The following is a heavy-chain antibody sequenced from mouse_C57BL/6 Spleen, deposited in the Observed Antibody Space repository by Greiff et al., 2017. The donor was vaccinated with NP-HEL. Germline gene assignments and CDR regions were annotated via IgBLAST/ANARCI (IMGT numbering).Heavy chain of an antibody. V-gene: IGHV1-55*01. Sequence: VQLQQPGAELVKPGASVKMSCKASGYTFTSYWITWVKQRPGQGLEWIGDIYPGSGSTNYNEKFKSKATLTVDTSSSTAYMQLSSLTSEDSAVYYCAKEVPYYGSSYAGYYAMDYWGQGTSVTVSS. CDR1: GYTFTSYW. CDR3: AKEVPYYGSSYAGYYAMDY. D-gene: IGHD1-1*01. CDR2: IYPGSGST. J-gene: IGHJ4*01.